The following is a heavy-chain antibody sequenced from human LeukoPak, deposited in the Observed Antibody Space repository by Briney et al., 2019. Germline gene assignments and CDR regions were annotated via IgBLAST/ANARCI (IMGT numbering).Heavy chain of an antibody. V-gene: IGHV1-2*02. CDR2: INPNSGGT. Sequence: GASVKVSCKASGYTFTGYYMHWVRQAPGQGLEWMGWINPNSGGTNYAQKFQGRVTMTRDTSISTAYMELSSLRSEDTAVYYCAKVDYDFWSGYYPLDYWGQGTLVTVSS. D-gene: IGHD3-3*01. CDR3: AKVDYDFWSGYYPLDY. J-gene: IGHJ4*02. CDR1: GYTFTGYY.